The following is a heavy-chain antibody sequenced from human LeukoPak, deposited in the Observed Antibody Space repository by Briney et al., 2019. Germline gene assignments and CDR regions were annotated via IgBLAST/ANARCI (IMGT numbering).Heavy chain of an antibody. CDR1: GGSISSSSYY. CDR2: IYYSGST. J-gene: IGHJ5*02. D-gene: IGHD6-19*01. Sequence: KPSETLSLTCTVSGGSISSSSYYWGWIRQPPGKGLEWIGSIYYSGSTNYNPSLKSRVTISLDTSKKQFSLKLSSVTAADTAVYYCASVRGYSSGWYASGFDHWGQGTLVTVSS. V-gene: IGHV4-39*07. CDR3: ASVRGYSSGWYASGFDH.